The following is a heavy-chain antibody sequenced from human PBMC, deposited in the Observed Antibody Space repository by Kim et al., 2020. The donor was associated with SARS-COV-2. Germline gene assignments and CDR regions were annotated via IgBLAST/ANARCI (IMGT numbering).Heavy chain of an antibody. CDR3: ARLTGYRSLYYYYYYY. J-gene: IGHJ6*03. V-gene: IGHV4-39*01. CDR2: IYYSGST. D-gene: IGHD4-4*01. CDR1: GGSISSSSYY. Sequence: SETLSLTCTVSGGSISSSSYYWGWIRQPPGKGLEWIGSIYYSGSTYYNPSLKSRVTISVDTSKNQFSLKLSSVTAADTAVYYCARLTGYRSLYYYYYYY.